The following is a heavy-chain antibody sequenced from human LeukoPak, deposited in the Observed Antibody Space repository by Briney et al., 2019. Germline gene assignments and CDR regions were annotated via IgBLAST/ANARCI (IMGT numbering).Heavy chain of an antibody. J-gene: IGHJ6*02. D-gene: IGHD2-15*01. V-gene: IGHV5-10-1*01. CDR2: IDPSDSYT. CDR1: GYSFPSYW. Sequence: GESLQISCKGSGYSFPSYWITWVRQLPGKGLEWMGRIDPSDSYTNYSPSFQGHVTISADKSIKTAYLQWSSLKASDTAIYYCARLTYCSGASCYSGYYYYGMDVWGPGTTVTVSS. CDR3: ARLTYCSGASCYSGYYYYGMDV.